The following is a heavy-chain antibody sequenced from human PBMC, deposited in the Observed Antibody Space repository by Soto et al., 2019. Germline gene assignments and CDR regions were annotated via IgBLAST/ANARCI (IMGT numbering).Heavy chain of an antibody. V-gene: IGHV4-59*01. D-gene: IGHD2-15*01. CDR1: GGSISSYY. CDR3: ARKYCSGGSCYDGNWFDP. J-gene: IGHJ5*02. Sequence: SETLSLTCTVSGGSISSYYWSWIRQPPGKGLEWIGYIYYSGSTNYNPSLKSRVTISVDTSKNQFSLELSSVTAADTAVYYCARKYCSGGSCYDGNWFDPWGQGTLVTVSS. CDR2: IYYSGST.